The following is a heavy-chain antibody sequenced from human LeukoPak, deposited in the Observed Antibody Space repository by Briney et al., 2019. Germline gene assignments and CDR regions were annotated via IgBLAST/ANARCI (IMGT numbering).Heavy chain of an antibody. CDR3: ARDLDSSGYYLDY. CDR1: GYTFTSYG. D-gene: IGHD3-22*01. J-gene: IGHJ4*02. CDR2: ISAYNGNT. V-gene: IGHV1-18*01. Sequence: ASVKVSCKASGYTFTSYGISWVRQAPGQGLEWMGRISAYNGNTNYAQKLQGRVTMTTDTSTSTVYMELSSLRSEDTAVYYCARDLDSSGYYLDYWGQGTLVTVSS.